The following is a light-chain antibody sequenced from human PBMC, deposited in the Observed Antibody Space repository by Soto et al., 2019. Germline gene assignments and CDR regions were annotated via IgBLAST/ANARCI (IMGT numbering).Light chain of an antibody. CDR3: AVWDDSLSGVV. J-gene: IGLJ2*01. V-gene: IGLV6-57*04. CDR2: EDN. Sequence: NFMLTQPHSVSESPGKTVTISCTRSSGSIASNYVQWYQQRPGSAPTPVIYEDNERPSGVPDRFSGSKSGTSASLGISGLRSEDEADYFCAVWDDSLSGVVFGGGTKLTVL. CDR1: SGSIASNY.